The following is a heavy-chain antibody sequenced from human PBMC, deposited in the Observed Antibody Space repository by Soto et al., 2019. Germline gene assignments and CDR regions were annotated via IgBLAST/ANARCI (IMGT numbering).Heavy chain of an antibody. CDR3: ARGDGYNFDY. CDR2: MNPNTGDT. J-gene: IGHJ4*02. Sequence: QVQLVQSGAEVKKPGASVKVSCKASGYTFISYDINWVRRATGQGLEWMGWMNPNTGDTGYAQKFQGRVTMTRNTSIHTANLELSSLRADDTAVYFCARGDGYNFDYWRQGTLVTVSS. D-gene: IGHD5-12*01. CDR1: GYTFISYD. V-gene: IGHV1-8*01.